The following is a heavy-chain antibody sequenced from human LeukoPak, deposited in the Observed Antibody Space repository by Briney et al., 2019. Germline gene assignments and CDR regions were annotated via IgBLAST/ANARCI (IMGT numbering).Heavy chain of an antibody. D-gene: IGHD3-10*01. CDR1: GFTCDDYA. CDR3: AKAKGSLLWFGELSLDY. V-gene: IGHV3-9*03. CDR2: ISWNSGSI. J-gene: IGHJ4*02. Sequence: GGSLRLSCAASGFTCDDYAMHWVRQASGKGLEWVSGISWNSGSIGYADSVKGRFTISRDNAKNSLYLQMNSLRAEDMALYYCAKAKGSLLWFGELSLDYWGQGTLVTVSS.